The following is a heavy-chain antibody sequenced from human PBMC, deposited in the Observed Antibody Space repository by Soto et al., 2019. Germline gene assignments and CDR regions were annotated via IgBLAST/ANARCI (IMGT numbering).Heavy chain of an antibody. CDR2: ISGSGGST. D-gene: IGHD2-8*01. J-gene: IGHJ4*02. CDR3: AKDLSYCTNGVCFYFDY. CDR1: GFTFSSYA. Sequence: GGSLRLSCAASGFTFSSYAMSWVRQAPGKGLEWVSAISGSGGSTYYADSVKGRFTISRDNSKNTLYLQMNSLRAEDTAVYYCAKDLSYCTNGVCFYFDYWGQGTLVTVSS. V-gene: IGHV3-23*01.